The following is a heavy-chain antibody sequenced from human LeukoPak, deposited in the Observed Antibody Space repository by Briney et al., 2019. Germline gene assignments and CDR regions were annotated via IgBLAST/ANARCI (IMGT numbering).Heavy chain of an antibody. J-gene: IGHJ3*02. Sequence: GASVKVSCKASGYTFTSYGISWVRQAPGQGPEWMGWISAYNGNTNYAQKLQGRVTMTTDISTSTAYMELRSLRSDDTAVYYCAREGYCSSPCVSAAFDIWGQGTTVTVSS. CDR2: ISAYNGNT. V-gene: IGHV1-18*01. CDR3: AREGYCSSPCVSAAFDI. D-gene: IGHD2-2*01. CDR1: GYTFTSYG.